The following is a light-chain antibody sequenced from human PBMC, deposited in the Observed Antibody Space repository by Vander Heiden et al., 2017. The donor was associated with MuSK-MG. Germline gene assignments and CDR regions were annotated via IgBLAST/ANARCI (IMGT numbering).Light chain of an antibody. Sequence: DIQMTQSPSSLSASVGDRVTITCQASQDIRNYLNWYQQKPGKAPKLLIYDASNLETGVPSRFSGSGYGKDFTFTISSRHPEDIASYYCQQNDNLPSITFGGGTKVEIK. V-gene: IGKV1-33*01. CDR3: QQNDNLPSIT. CDR1: QDIRNY. CDR2: DAS. J-gene: IGKJ4*01.